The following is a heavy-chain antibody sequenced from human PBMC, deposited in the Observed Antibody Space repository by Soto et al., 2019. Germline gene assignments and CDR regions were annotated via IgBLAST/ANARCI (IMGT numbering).Heavy chain of an antibody. V-gene: IGHV3-48*03. CDR1: GFTFSSYE. CDR2: ISSSGSTI. D-gene: IGHD3-10*01. J-gene: IGHJ4*02. CDR3: ARNSDYYGSGSYYNFDY. Sequence: GGSLRLSCAASGFTFSSYEMNWVRQAPGKGLEWVSYISSSGSTIYYADSVKGRFTISRDNAKNSLYLQMNSLRAEDTAVYYCARNSDYYGSGSYYNFDYWGQGTLVTGSS.